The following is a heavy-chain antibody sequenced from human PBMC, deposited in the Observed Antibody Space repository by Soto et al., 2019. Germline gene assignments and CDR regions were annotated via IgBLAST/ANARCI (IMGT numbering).Heavy chain of an antibody. CDR2: ISYGGDIT. D-gene: IGHD4-17*01. J-gene: IGHJ4*02. CDR3: AKRRTTVTREIDF. Sequence: EVQLLESGGDLVQPGGSLRLSCAASGFTFSSYPMSWVRQAPGKGLEWVSSISYGGDITPYAASVAGRFTISRDNSKNTLYLQMNSLRAEDTAVYYCAKRRTTVTREIDFWGQGTLVTVSS. CDR1: GFTFSSYP. V-gene: IGHV3-23*01.